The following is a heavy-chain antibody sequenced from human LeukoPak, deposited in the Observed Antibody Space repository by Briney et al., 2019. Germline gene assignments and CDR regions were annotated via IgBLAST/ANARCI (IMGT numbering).Heavy chain of an antibody. CDR3: ANDGDLSSSSDDAFDI. CDR2: IRYDGSNK. V-gene: IGHV3-30*02. J-gene: IGHJ3*02. CDR1: GFTFSSYG. Sequence: GGSLRLSCAASGFTFSSYGMRWVRQAPGKGLEWVAFIRYDGSNKYYADSVKGRFTISRDNSKNTLYLQMNSLRAEDTAVYYCANDGDLSSSSDDAFDIWGQGTMVTVSS. D-gene: IGHD6-13*01.